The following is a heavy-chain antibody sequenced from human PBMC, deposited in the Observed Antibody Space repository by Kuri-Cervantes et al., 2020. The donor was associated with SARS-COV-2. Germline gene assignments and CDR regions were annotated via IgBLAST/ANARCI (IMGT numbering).Heavy chain of an antibody. D-gene: IGHD1-1*01. CDR1: GASISSSTYY. Sequence: GSLRLSCTVSGASISSSTYYWGWIRQSPGKGLEWIGSIYESGDTYYSSSLKSRLSLSVDTSRNQFSLRLTSVTAADTAIYYCARHYAFDNFHKWGQGTQVTVSS. CDR2: IYESGDT. V-gene: IGHV4-39*01. J-gene: IGHJ4*02. CDR3: ARHYAFDNFHK.